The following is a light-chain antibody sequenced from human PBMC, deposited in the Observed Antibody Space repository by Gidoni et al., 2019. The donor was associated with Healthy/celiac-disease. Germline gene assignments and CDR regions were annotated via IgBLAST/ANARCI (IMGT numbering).Light chain of an antibody. CDR2: WAS. J-gene: IGKJ5*01. CDR3: QQYYSPPLT. V-gene: IGKV4-1*01. Sequence: DIEMTQSPDSLAVFLGERATINCKSSQSVLYSSNNKNYLAWYQQKPGQPPQLLIYWASTRESGVPDRFSGSGSGTDFTLNISSLQAEDVAVYYCQQYYSPPLTFGQGTRLEIK. CDR1: QSVLYSSNNKNY.